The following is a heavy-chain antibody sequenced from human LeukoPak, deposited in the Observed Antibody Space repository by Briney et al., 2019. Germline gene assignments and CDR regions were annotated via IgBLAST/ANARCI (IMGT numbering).Heavy chain of an antibody. V-gene: IGHV5-51*01. CDR2: IQPGDSIV. CDR3: AGRKYYDTWSDP. J-gene: IGHJ5*02. Sequence: GESLKISCKGFGNSFTSYWIGWVRQMPGKGLEWVGIIQPGDSIVHYSPSFQGQVTISADRSSSTAYLQWTSLKGSDSAMYYCAGRKYYDTWSDPWGQGTLVTVSS. D-gene: IGHD3-3*01. CDR1: GNSFTSYW.